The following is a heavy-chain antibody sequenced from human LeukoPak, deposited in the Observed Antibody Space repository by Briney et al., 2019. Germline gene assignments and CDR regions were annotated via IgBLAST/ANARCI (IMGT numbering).Heavy chain of an antibody. CDR1: GASINHYY. Sequence: SETLSLTCTVSGASINHYYWGWIRQQPPGKGLEWIGYFYYSGSTDYNPSLNNRVSIPADTSQNQFSLKLTSVTAADTAIYYCARLGNSGYKGGGMDVWGPGTTVTVSS. CDR3: ARLGNSGYKGGGMDV. D-gene: IGHD5-12*01. J-gene: IGHJ6*02. V-gene: IGHV4-59*01. CDR2: FYYSGST.